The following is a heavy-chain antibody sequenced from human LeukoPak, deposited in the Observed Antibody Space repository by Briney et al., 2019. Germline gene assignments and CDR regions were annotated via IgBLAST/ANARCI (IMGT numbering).Heavy chain of an antibody. CDR2: IFYTGRT. J-gene: IGHJ4*02. Sequence: SETLSLTCTVSGDSISRYYWSWIRQAPGKGLEGIGYIFYTGRTNYNPSLESRLTILIDTSNNQFSLKLSSVTAADAAVYYCARGQRSYFRAVDDWGQGTLVTVSS. V-gene: IGHV4-59*01. CDR3: ARGQRSYFRAVDD. CDR1: GDSISRYY. D-gene: IGHD1-26*01.